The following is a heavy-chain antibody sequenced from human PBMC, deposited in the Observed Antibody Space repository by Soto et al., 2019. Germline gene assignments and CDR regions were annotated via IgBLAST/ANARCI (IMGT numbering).Heavy chain of an antibody. CDR1: GGTFSSSS. J-gene: IGHJ6*02. Sequence: GASVKVSCKASGGTFSSSSFSWVLQAPGQGLEWMGGIITMSGTTNYAQKFQGRVTITADESTSTAYVELRRLRSEDTAVYYCARGVGATYPYFYYGMDVWGQGTTVTVSS. CDR3: ARGVGATYPYFYYGMDV. V-gene: IGHV1-69*13. D-gene: IGHD1-26*01. CDR2: IITMSGTT.